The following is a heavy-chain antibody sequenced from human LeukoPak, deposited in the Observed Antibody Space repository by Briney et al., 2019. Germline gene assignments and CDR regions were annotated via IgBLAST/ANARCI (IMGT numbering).Heavy chain of an antibody. CDR1: GFTFDDYA. V-gene: IGHV3-9*01. CDR2: ISWNSGSI. Sequence: PGGSLRLSCAASGFTFDDYAMHWVRQAPGKGLEWVSGISWNSGSIGYADPVKGRFTISRDNAKNSLYLQMNSLGAEDTALYYCAKDTGGGCSGGSCYFYYYYGMDVWGQGTTVTVSS. D-gene: IGHD2-15*01. J-gene: IGHJ6*02. CDR3: AKDTGGGCSGGSCYFYYYYGMDV.